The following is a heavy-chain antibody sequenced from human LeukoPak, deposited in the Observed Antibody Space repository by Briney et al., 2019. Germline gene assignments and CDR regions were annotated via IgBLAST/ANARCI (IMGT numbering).Heavy chain of an antibody. J-gene: IGHJ4*02. CDR1: GFTFSSHA. CDR2: IGRGGTDT. D-gene: IGHD1-1*01. CDR3: VKHSGGVYGNSDY. V-gene: IGHV3-23*01. Sequence: GGSLRLSCVPSGFTFSSHAARWFRRAPGKGLEWVSTIGRGGTDTYYADSVRGRSTISKDSSKDTLQMNSLSAEDTAIYYCVKHSGGVYGNSDYWGQGSLVTVSS.